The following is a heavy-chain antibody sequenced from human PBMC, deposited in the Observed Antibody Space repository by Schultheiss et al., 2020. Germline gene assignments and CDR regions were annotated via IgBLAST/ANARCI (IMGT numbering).Heavy chain of an antibody. J-gene: IGHJ3*02. CDR3: ARDLLNDYVWGSYRGAFDI. Sequence: SETLSLTCTVSGGSISSSSYYWGWIRQPPGKGLEWIGYIYYSGSTNYNPSLKSRVTISVDTSKNQFSLKLSSVTAADTAVYYCARDLLNDYVWGSYRGAFDIWGQGTMVTVSS. V-gene: IGHV4-39*02. CDR1: GGSISSSSYY. CDR2: IYYSGST. D-gene: IGHD3-16*02.